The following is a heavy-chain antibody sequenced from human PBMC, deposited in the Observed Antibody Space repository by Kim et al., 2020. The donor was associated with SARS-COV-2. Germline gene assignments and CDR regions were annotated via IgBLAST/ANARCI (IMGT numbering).Heavy chain of an antibody. CDR2: INPSGGST. V-gene: IGHV1-46*01. CDR3: ARGEVLYCTNGVCYAFDY. CDR1: GYTFTSYY. D-gene: IGHD2-8*01. Sequence: ASVKVSCKASGYTFTSYYMHWVRQAPGQGLEWMGIINPSGGSTSYAQKFHGRVTMTRDTSTSTVYMELSSLGSEDTAVYYCARGEVLYCTNGVCYAFDYWGQGTLVTVSS. J-gene: IGHJ4*02.